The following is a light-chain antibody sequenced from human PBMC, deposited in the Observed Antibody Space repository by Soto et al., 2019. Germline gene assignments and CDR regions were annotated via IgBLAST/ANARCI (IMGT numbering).Light chain of an antibody. V-gene: IGKV1-39*01. CDR2: GAS. J-gene: IGKJ1*01. CDR1: QSISNY. CDR3: QQSYSTPST. Sequence: DVKMTQSPSSLSASVGDRVTITCRASQSISNYLNWYQQKPGKAPKLLIYGASSLQSGVPSRFSGSGSGTDFTLTISSLQPEDFATYYCQQSYSTPSTFGQGTKVDIK.